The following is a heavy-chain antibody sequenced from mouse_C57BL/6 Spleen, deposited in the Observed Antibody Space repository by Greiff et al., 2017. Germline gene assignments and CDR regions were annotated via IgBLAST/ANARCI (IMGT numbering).Heavy chain of an antibody. CDR3: TITTVVAPEY. V-gene: IGHV1-69*01. CDR1: GYTFTSSW. CDR2: IDPSDSYT. D-gene: IGHD1-1*01. J-gene: IGHJ2*01. Sequence: QVQLKQPGAELVMPGASVKLSCKASGYTFTSSWMHWVKQRPGQGLEWIGEIDPSDSYTNYNQKFTGKSTLTVDKSSSTAYMQRSSLTSGDSAVDSCTITTVVAPEYWGQGTTLTVSS.